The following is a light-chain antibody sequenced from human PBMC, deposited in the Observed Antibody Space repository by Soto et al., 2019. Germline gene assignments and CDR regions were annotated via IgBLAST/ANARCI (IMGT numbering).Light chain of an antibody. J-gene: IGLJ2*01. Sequence: QSVLTQPPSASGTPGQRVTISCSGSNSNIGDSYVYWYQQLPGTAPKLLIYRDYQRPSGVPDRFSGSKSGTSASLAISGLRSEEEADYYCGTWDDSLIGVLFGGGTKVTVL. CDR3: GTWDDSLIGVL. V-gene: IGLV1-47*01. CDR1: NSNIGDSY. CDR2: RDY.